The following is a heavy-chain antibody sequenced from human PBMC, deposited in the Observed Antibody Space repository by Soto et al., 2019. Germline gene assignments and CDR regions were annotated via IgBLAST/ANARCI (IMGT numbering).Heavy chain of an antibody. CDR1: GGSISSGGYY. J-gene: IGHJ3*02. CDR2: LYYSGST. Sequence: QVQLQESGPGLVKPSQTLSLTCTVSGGSISSGGYYWSWIRQHPGKGLEWIGYLYYSGSTYYNPSLQSRVTKSVDTSKNQFPLKVSFVTATDTAVDYWAREADYGDYRRGIGALEIWGQGPMVTVSS. CDR3: AREADYGDYRRGIGALEI. V-gene: IGHV4-31*03. D-gene: IGHD4-17*01.